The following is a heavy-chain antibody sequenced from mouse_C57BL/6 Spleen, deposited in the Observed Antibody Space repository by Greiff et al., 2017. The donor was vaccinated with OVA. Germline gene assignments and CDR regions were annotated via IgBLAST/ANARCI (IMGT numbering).Heavy chain of an antibody. CDR3: ARGWLLPVDY. Sequence: VQLQQSGPELVKPGASVKISCKASGYTFTDYYMNWVKQSHGKSLEWIGDINPNNGGTSYNQKFKGKATLTVDKSSSTAYMELRSLTSEDSAVYYCARGWLLPVDYWGQGTTLTVSS. CDR2: INPNNGGT. V-gene: IGHV1-26*01. CDR1: GYTFTDYY. D-gene: IGHD2-3*01. J-gene: IGHJ2*01.